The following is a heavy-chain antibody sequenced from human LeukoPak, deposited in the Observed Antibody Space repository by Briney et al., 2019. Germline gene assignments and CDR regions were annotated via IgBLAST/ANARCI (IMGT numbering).Heavy chain of an antibody. CDR1: GGTFSSYA. CDR2: IIPIFGTA. J-gene: IGHJ6*03. D-gene: IGHD2-2*01. CDR3: ARDRCSSTSCHYYYYMDV. V-gene: IGHV1-69*01. Sequence: ASVKVSCKASGGTFSSYAISWVRQAPGQGLEWMGGIIPIFGTANYEQKFQGRVTITADESTSTAYMELSSLRSEDTAVYYCARDRCSSTSCHYYYYMDVWGKGTTVTVSS.